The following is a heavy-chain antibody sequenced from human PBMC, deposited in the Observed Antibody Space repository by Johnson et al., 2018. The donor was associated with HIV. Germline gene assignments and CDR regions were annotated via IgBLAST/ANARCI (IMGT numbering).Heavy chain of an antibody. CDR2: ISYDGSNK. J-gene: IGHJ3*02. Sequence: QVQLVESGGGLVQPGRSLRLSCAASGFTFSSYAMHWVRQAPGKGLEWVAVISYDGSNKYYADSVKGRFTISRDNSKNTLYLQMRSLRTEDTAVYYCARVLGARGPGAFDIWGQGTMVTVSS. CDR1: GFTFSSYA. CDR3: ARVLGARGPGAFDI. V-gene: IGHV3-30-3*01.